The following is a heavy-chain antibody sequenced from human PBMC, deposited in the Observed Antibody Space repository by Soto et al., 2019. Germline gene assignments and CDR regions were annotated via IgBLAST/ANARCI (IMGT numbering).Heavy chain of an antibody. CDR2: ISYDGTKR. CDR3: AREGGMATNFDY. V-gene: IGHV3-30*04. Sequence: GGSLRLSCGGSRFSFGRYAMHWVRQAPGKGLEWVGVISYDGTKRDYADSVRGRFTISRDNSKDTVYLELNSLRGEDTAVYYCAREGGMATNFDYWGQGTLVTVSS. D-gene: IGHD3-16*01. CDR1: RFSFGRYA. J-gene: IGHJ4*02.